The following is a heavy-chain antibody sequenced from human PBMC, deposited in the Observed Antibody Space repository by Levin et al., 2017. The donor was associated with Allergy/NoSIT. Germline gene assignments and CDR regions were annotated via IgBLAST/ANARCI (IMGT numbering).Heavy chain of an antibody. CDR1: GFIFSTYD. V-gene: IGHV3-13*01. D-gene: IGHD3-10*01. Sequence: GGSLRLSCAASGFIFSTYDMHWVRQATGKGLEWVSGIGITGDTHYSGSVKGRFTISRENAQNSLFLQMNNLRAVDTAVYYCARKAGVGFDYWGQGTLVTVYS. CDR3: ARKAGVGFDY. CDR2: IGITGDT. J-gene: IGHJ4*02.